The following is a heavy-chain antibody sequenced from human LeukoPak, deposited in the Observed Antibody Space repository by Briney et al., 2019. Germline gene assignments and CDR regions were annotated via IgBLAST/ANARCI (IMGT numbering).Heavy chain of an antibody. Sequence: GGSLRLSCAASGFTFSSYAIHWVRQAPGKGLEWVAVISYDGSNKYYADSVKGRFTISRDNSKNTLYLQMNSLKAEDTAVYYCASNIAARRNYWGQGTLVTVSS. CDR3: ASNIAARRNY. CDR2: ISYDGSNK. CDR1: GFTFSSYA. J-gene: IGHJ4*02. V-gene: IGHV3-30-3*01. D-gene: IGHD6-6*01.